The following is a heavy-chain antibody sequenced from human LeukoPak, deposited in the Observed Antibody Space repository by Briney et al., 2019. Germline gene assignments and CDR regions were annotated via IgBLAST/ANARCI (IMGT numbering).Heavy chain of an antibody. V-gene: IGHV3-23*01. CDR2: LSGSGITT. J-gene: IGHJ4*01. Sequence: GGSLRLSCAASGFTFSDYYMSWVRKAPGKGLEWVSPLSGSGITTYYADSVKGRFTISRDNSKNTLYLQMNSLRAEDTAVYYCAKGIYSSGWSYFDYWGHGTLVTVSS. CDR3: AKGIYSSGWSYFDY. D-gene: IGHD6-19*01. CDR1: GFTFSDYY.